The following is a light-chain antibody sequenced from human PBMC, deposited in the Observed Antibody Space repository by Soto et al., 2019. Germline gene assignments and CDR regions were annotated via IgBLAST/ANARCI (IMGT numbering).Light chain of an antibody. V-gene: IGKV3-11*01. J-gene: IGKJ1*01. CDR1: QNINTR. Sequence: EIGFTQSEATLSLFPADLVTPSGWASQNINTRLAWYQHRNGQAPKLLIYQASIRAAGIPARFSGSGNGTDFNLTISDVQPEDFAVYYCHQRQSWPRTFGQGTKVDIK. CDR3: HQRQSWPRT. CDR2: QAS.